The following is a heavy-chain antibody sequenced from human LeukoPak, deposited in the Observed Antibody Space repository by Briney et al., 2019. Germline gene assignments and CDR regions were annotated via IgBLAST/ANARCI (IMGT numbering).Heavy chain of an antibody. V-gene: IGHV3-9*01. D-gene: IGHD6-19*01. CDR2: ISWNSGSI. Sequence: PGGSLRLSCAASGFTFDDYAMHWVRQAPGKGLEWVSGISWNSGSIGYADSVKGRFTISRDNAKNSLYLQMNSLRAEDTALYYCARMRSYSSGWNWGQGTLVTVSS. J-gene: IGHJ4*02. CDR1: GFTFDDYA. CDR3: ARMRSYSSGWN.